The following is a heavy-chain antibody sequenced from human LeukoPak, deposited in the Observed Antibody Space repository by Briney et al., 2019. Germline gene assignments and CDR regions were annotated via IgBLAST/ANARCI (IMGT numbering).Heavy chain of an antibody. V-gene: IGHV4-39*07. J-gene: IGHJ4*02. Sequence: SQTLSLTCTVSGGSITSGTSYWGWVRQPPGRGLEWIGTFYSTGSTHYNPSLRNRVTISVDTSKNQFSLRLSSVTAADTAIYYCAREGRDYYDRSGYSPDYWGQGTLVTISS. CDR1: GGSITSGTSY. CDR2: FYSTGST. D-gene: IGHD3-22*01. CDR3: AREGRDYYDRSGYSPDY.